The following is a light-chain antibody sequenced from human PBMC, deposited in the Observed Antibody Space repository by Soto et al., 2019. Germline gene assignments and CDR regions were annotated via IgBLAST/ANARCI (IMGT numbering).Light chain of an antibody. V-gene: IGKV3-20*01. CDR2: GAS. J-gene: IGKJ5*01. Sequence: EIGMTHCPGTLSLSPWETDILSCRASQSVSSSYLAWCQQRPGQAPRLLIYGASTRAAGIPDRFSGSGSGTDFTLTITRLEPEDSAVYFCQQYTGPPTTFGQGTRLEIK. CDR3: QQYTGPPTT. CDR1: QSVSSSY.